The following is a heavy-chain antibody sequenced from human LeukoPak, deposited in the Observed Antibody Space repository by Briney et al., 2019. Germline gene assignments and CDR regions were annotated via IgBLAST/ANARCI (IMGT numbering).Heavy chain of an antibody. J-gene: IGHJ1*01. Sequence: SETLSLTCSVSGYSISNGYYCGWIRQPPGQGLEFIGSVYHGGNTYYKASLKSRVTISLDTSKNQVPLRLSSVTAADTAVYYCARSYSGSFLYWGQGSLVTVSS. V-gene: IGHV4-38-2*01. CDR2: VYHGGNT. CDR1: GYSISNGYY. D-gene: IGHD1-26*01. CDR3: ARSYSGSFLY.